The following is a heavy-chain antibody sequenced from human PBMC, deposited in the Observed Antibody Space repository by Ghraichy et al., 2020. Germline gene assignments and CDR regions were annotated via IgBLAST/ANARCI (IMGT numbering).Heavy chain of an antibody. CDR3: ARDPNDNGVFLS. V-gene: IGHV3-21*01. J-gene: IGHJ5*02. CDR1: GFTFSSYS. Sequence: GGSLRLSCAASGFTFSSYSMNWVRQAPGKGLEWVSSISSSSSYIYYADSVKGRFTISRDNAKNSLYLQMNSLRAEDTAVYYCARDPNDNGVFLSWGQGTLVTVSS. D-gene: IGHD3-3*01. CDR2: ISSSSSYI.